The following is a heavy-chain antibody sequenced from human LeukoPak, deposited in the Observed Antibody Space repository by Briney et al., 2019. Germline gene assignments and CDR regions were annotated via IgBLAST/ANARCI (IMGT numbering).Heavy chain of an antibody. Sequence: GGSLRLSCAASGFTFSSYAMHWVRQAPGKGLEWVAVISYDGSNKYYADSVKGRFTISRDNSKNTLYLQMNSLRAEDTAVYCCARDLLGLEYYYGSGKAGYYGMDVWGQGTTVTVSS. CDR2: ISYDGSNK. D-gene: IGHD3-10*01. CDR3: ARDLLGLEYYYGSGKAGYYGMDV. CDR1: GFTFSSYA. V-gene: IGHV3-30-3*01. J-gene: IGHJ6*02.